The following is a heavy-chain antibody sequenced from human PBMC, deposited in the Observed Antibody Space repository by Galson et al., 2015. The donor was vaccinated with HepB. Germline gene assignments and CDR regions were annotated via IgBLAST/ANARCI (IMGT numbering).Heavy chain of an antibody. V-gene: IGHV6-1*01. CDR2: TYYRSKWYN. J-gene: IGHJ6*02. D-gene: IGHD6-19*01. CDR1: GDSVPSNSAA. CDR3: ARVLVRYSSGWYSYYYGMDV. Sequence: CAISGDSVPSNSAAWNWIRQSPSRGLEWLGRTYYRSKWYNDYAVSVKSRITINSDTSKNQFSLQLNSVTPEDTAVYYCARVLVRYSSGWYSYYYGMDVWGQGTTVTVSS.